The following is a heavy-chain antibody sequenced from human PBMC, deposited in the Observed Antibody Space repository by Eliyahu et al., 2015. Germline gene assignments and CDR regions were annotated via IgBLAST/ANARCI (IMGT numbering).Heavy chain of an antibody. J-gene: IGHJ4*02. V-gene: IGHV3-23*01. CDR2: IGANRGDT. CDR3: AKGMGRDDGTPDY. Sequence: EVQLLASGGGLVQPGGSLRLSCAASGFXFXNXAMNWVRQAPGKGLEWVSSIGANRGDTYYAASVRGRFTISRDISENTLYLQMNSLRVEDTALYFCAKGMGRDDGTPDYWGLGTLVTVSS. D-gene: IGHD3-10*01. CDR1: GFXFXNXA.